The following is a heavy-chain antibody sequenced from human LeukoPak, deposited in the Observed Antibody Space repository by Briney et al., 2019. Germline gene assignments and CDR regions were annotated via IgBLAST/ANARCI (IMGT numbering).Heavy chain of an antibody. J-gene: IGHJ5*02. Sequence: GASVKVSCKASGYTFTGYYMHWVRQAPGQGLEWMGWINPNSGGTNYAQKFQGRVTMTRDTSISTAYMELSRLRSDDTAVYYCAREGYYDYVWGSYRYRWFDPWGQGTLVTVSS. CDR3: AREGYYDYVWGSYRYRWFDP. D-gene: IGHD3-16*02. CDR2: INPNSGGT. V-gene: IGHV1-2*02. CDR1: GYTFTGYY.